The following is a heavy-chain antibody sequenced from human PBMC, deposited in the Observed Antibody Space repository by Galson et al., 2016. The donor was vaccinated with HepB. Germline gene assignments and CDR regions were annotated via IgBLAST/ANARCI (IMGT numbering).Heavy chain of an antibody. V-gene: IGHV3-15*01. CDR3: TPNRFPITISGVVIFWFDP. CDR1: GFTFNNAW. J-gene: IGHJ5*02. CDR2: IKSKADGGTT. Sequence: SLRLSCAASGFTFNNAWMSWVRQGPGKGLEWVGRIKSKADGGTTDYAAPGKGRFTISRDDSKNTLYLQMNSLRTEDTGVYYCTPNRFPITISGVVIFWFDPWGQGTLVTVSS. D-gene: IGHD3-3*01.